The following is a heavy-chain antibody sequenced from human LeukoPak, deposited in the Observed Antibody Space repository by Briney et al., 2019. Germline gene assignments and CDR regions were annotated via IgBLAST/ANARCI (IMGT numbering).Heavy chain of an antibody. Sequence: PSETLSLTCTVSGGSISSSSYYWGWIRQPPGKGLEWIGSIYYSGSTYYNPSLKSRVTISVDTSKNQFSLKLNSVTAADTAVYYCARVGENDFWSGHDEPLFDYWGQGILVTVSS. CDR1: GGSISSSSYY. D-gene: IGHD3-3*01. CDR3: ARVGENDFWSGHDEPLFDY. J-gene: IGHJ4*02. CDR2: IYYSGST. V-gene: IGHV4-39*07.